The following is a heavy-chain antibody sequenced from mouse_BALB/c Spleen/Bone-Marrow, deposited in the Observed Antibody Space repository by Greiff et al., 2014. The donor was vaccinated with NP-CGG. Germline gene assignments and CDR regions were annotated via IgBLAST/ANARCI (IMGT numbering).Heavy chain of an antibody. J-gene: IGHJ4*01. V-gene: IGHV5-4*02. CDR1: GFIFSDYY. Sequence: EVKLVESGGGLVKPGGSLKLSCTASGFIFSDYYMYWVRQTPEKRLGWVAAISDGGSYTYYPDSVKGRFTISRDNAKNNLYLQMSSLKSEDTAMYYCARSGEKYGAMDYWGQGTSVTVSS. D-gene: IGHD1-1*02. CDR3: ARSGEKYGAMDY. CDR2: ISDGGSYT.